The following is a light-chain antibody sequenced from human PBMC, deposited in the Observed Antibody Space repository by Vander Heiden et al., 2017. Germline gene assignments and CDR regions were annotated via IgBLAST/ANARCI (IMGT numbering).Light chain of an antibody. CDR1: QSISSY. V-gene: IGKV1-39*01. CDR3: QQSYSTPQA. Sequence: QLTQSPSSLSASVGDRGTSTSRASQSISSYLNWYQQKPGKAPKLLIYAASSWQSGVPARFSGSGSGTDFTLTISSLQAEDFAAYYCQQSYSTPQAFGGGTKVEIK. CDR2: AAS. J-gene: IGKJ4*01.